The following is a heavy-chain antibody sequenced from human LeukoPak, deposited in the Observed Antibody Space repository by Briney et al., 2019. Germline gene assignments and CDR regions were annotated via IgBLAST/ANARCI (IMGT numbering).Heavy chain of an antibody. CDR2: ISSSGSTI. D-gene: IGHD2-2*01. V-gene: IGHV3-11*04. CDR3: ARDWEDIVVVPAAISAVNWFDP. J-gene: IGHJ5*02. Sequence: PGGSLRLSCAASGFTFSDYYMSWIRQAPGKGLEWVSYISSSGSTIYYADSVKGRFTISRDNAKNSLYLQMNSLRAEDTAVYYCARDWEDIVVVPAAISAVNWFDPWGQGTLVTVSS. CDR1: GFTFSDYY.